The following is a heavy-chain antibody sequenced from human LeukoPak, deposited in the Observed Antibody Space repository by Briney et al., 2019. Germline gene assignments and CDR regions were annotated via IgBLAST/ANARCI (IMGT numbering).Heavy chain of an antibody. CDR1: GFTFSSYW. CDR3: ARDRWFGELLSDNWFDP. D-gene: IGHD3-10*01. CDR2: IKQDGSEK. Sequence: GGSLRLSCAASGFTFSSYWMSWVRQAPGKGLEWVANIKQDGSEKYYVDSVKGRFTISRDNAKNSLYLQMNSLRAEDTAVYYCARDRWFGELLSDNWFDPWGQGTLVTVSS. V-gene: IGHV3-7*01. J-gene: IGHJ5*02.